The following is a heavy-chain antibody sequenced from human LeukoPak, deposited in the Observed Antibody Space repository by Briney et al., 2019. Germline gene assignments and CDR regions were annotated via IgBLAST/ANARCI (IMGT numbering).Heavy chain of an antibody. J-gene: IGHJ4*01. D-gene: IGHD2-2*01. CDR3: ARDYGYCRGNTCYASFDY. CDR1: GFTFSAYY. V-gene: IGHV3-69-1*01. Sequence: GGSLRLSCAASGFTFSAYYMHWVRLAPGKGLEWVSMISNGNTEHYADSVKGRFTVSRDNARNSAYLQMNSLRDEDTAMYYCARDYGYCRGNTCYASFDYWGHGTLVTVSS. CDR2: ISNGNTE.